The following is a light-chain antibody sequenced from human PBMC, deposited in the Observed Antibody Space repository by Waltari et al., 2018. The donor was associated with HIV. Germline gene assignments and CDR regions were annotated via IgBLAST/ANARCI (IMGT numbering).Light chain of an antibody. Sequence: DVLMTQSPSSLSASVGDRVTITCQASQDITNHLNWYQQKPGTAPKLLIYDASYLETGVPSRFSGSRSGTAFTFTVTSLQPEDIAIYYCQQYDNPPLTFGGGTKVEI. CDR2: DAS. V-gene: IGKV1-33*01. CDR3: QQYDNPPLT. CDR1: QDITNH. J-gene: IGKJ4*01.